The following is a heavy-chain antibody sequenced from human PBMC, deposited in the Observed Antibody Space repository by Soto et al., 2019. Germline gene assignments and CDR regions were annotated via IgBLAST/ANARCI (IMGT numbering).Heavy chain of an antibody. D-gene: IGHD3-16*01. CDR3: ARDKRGGGAFDI. V-gene: IGHV3-23*01. CDR1: GFTFSSYA. CDR2: ISGSGGST. J-gene: IGHJ3*02. Sequence: GGSLRLSCAASGFTFSSYAMSWVRQAPGKGLEWVSAISGSGGSTYYADSVKGLFTISRDNSKNTLYLQMNSLRAEDQAVYYWARDKRGGGAFDIWGQGTMVTVSS.